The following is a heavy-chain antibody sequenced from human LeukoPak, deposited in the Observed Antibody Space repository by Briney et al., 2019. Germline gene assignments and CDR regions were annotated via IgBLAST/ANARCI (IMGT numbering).Heavy chain of an antibody. CDR2: IYYSGST. J-gene: IGHJ4*02. D-gene: IGHD1-1*01. CDR3: ASGNNDPLFDY. CDR1: GGAISSGGYY. Sequence: SQTLSLTCTVSGGAISSGGYYWSWIRQHPGKGLEWIGSIYYSGSTNYNPSLQGRVTISLDTSRNQFSLKLSSVTAADTAVYYCASGNNDPLFDYWGQGTLVTVSS. V-gene: IGHV4-31*03.